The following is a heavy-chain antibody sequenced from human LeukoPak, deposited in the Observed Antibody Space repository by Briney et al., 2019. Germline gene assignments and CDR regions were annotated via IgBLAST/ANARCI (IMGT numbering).Heavy chain of an antibody. V-gene: IGHV3-9*01. J-gene: IGHJ4*02. Sequence: SGRSLRLSCEASGFTFDDYGMHWVRQAPGKGLEWVSTISWNSGSVGYVDSVKGRFTISRDNAKKTLYLQMNSLRPEDTALYYCAKDYGYSSSWYDYWGQGTLVTVSS. CDR1: GFTFDDYG. D-gene: IGHD6-13*01. CDR2: ISWNSGSV. CDR3: AKDYGYSSSWYDY.